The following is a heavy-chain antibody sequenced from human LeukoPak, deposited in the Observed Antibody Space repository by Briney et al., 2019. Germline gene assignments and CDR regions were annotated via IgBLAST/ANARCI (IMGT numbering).Heavy chain of an antibody. CDR2: ISYDGSNK. CDR3: ARDDSGWFGI. J-gene: IGHJ3*02. Sequence: GGSLRLSCAASGFTFSSYAMHWVRRAPGKWREWGAVISYDGSNKYYADSVKGRFTISRDNSKNTLYLQMNSLRAEDTAVYYCARDDSGWFGIWGQGTMVTVSS. CDR1: GFTFSSYA. D-gene: IGHD6-19*01. V-gene: IGHV3-30*04.